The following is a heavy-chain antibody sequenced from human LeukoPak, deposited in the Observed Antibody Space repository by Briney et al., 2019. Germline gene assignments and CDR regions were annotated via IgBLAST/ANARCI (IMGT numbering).Heavy chain of an antibody. D-gene: IGHD6-13*01. CDR3: ASRDSSSWYYMDV. CDR2: ISSSSSTI. CDR1: GFTFSSYS. V-gene: IGHV3-48*01. Sequence: GGSLRFSCAASGFTFSSYSMNWVRQAPGKGLEWVSYISSSSSTIKYADSVKGRFTISRDNAKNSLYLQMNSLRAEDTAVYYCASRDSSSWYYMDVWGKGTTVTVSS. J-gene: IGHJ6*03.